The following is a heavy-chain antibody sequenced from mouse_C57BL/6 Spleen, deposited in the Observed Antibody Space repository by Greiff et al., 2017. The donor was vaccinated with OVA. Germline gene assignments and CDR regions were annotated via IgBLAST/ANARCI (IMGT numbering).Heavy chain of an antibody. J-gene: IGHJ1*03. D-gene: IGHD4-1*01. CDR1: GFSLTSYG. CDR3: AKRVTGKGYFDV. CDR2: IWRGGST. V-gene: IGHV2-5*01. Sequence: QVQLQQSGPGLVQPSQSLSITCTVSGFSLTSYGVHWVRQSPGKGLEWLGVIWRGGSTDYNAAFMSRLSITKDNSKSKVFIKMNSLQADDTAIDDCAKRVTGKGYFDVWGTGTTVTGSS.